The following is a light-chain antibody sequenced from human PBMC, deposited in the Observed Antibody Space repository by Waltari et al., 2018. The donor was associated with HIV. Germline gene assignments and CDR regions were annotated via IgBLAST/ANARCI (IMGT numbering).Light chain of an antibody. V-gene: IGLV2-14*01. CDR2: EVS. Sequence: QSALTQPASVSGSPGQSITISCTGTSSDLDDFKSVSWYQHHPGKAPKVIIYEVSKRPSGVSNRFSGSMSGHTASLIISGLQAEDEADYFCMSYISSATPEFGGGTKLTVL. J-gene: IGLJ3*02. CDR1: SSDLDDFKS. CDR3: MSYISSATPE.